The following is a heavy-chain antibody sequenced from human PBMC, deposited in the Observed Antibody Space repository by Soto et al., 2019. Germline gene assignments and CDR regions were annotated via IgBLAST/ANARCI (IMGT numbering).Heavy chain of an antibody. V-gene: IGHV4-59*08. CDR3: AINADV. CDR2: IYYSGST. J-gene: IGHJ6*01. Sequence: PSETLSLTCTVSGGSISSYYWSWIRQPPGKGLEWIGYIYYSGSTNYNPSLKSRVTISVDTSKNQFSLTLSSVTAADTAVYYCAINADVWGQGTTVSVSS. D-gene: IGHD2-8*01. CDR1: GGSISSYY.